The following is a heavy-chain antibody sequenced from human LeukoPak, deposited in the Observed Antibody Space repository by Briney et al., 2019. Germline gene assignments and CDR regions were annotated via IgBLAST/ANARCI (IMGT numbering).Heavy chain of an antibody. V-gene: IGHV3-73*01. J-gene: IGHJ4*02. CDR1: GFTFSGSA. D-gene: IGHD1-20*01. CDR3: VSARLTADPGY. Sequence: GGSLKLSCAASGFTFSGSAMHWVRQASGRGLEWVGRMRSKPNNYATAYAASVEGRFTISGDESQNTAFLQMTRLRTEDTAVYYCVSARLTADPGYWGQGTLVTVSS. CDR2: MRSKPNNYAT.